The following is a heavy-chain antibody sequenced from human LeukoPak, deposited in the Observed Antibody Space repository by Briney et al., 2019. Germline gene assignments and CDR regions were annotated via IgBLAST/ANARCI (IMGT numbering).Heavy chain of an antibody. Sequence: ASVKVFCKASGYTFTSNDINGVRQATGQGLEWMGWMNPNSGNTGYAQKFQGRVAMTRNTSISTAYMELCSLRSEDTAVYYCARGTVCGSGGKCSGSWYYDYWGQGTLVTVSS. J-gene: IGHJ4*02. CDR2: MNPNSGNT. CDR3: ARGTVCGSGGKCSGSWYYDY. CDR1: GYTFTSND. V-gene: IGHV1-8*01. D-gene: IGHD6-13*01.